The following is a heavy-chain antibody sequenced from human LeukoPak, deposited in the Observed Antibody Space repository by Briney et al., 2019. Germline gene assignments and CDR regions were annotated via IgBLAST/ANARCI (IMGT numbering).Heavy chain of an antibody. V-gene: IGHV4-59*08. CDR1: GGSTSTYY. Sequence: SETLSLTCTVSGGSTSTYYWSWIRQPPGKGLEWIGYIYYSGNTKYSPSLKSRVAISIDTSKKLLSLNLRSVTAADTAIYYCVAEEMKTTGQGYFDLWGRGTLVTVSS. D-gene: IGHD5-24*01. J-gene: IGHJ2*01. CDR2: IYYSGNT. CDR3: VAEEMKTTGQGYFDL.